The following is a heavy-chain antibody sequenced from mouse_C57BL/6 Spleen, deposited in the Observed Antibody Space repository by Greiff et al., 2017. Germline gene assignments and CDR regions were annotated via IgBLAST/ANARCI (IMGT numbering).Heavy chain of an antibody. J-gene: IGHJ4*01. V-gene: IGHV2-9-1*01. CDR2: IWPGGGT. D-gene: IGHD3-2*02. CDR1: GFSLTSYA. Sequence: QVQLQQSGPGLVAPSQSLSITCTVSGFSLTSYAISWVRQPPGKGLEWLGVIWPGGGTTYNSALKSRLSISKEDSKSQVVLKMHSRQTDDAARYYCASDSSGYYYAMDYWGQGTSVTVSS. CDR3: ASDSSGYYYAMDY.